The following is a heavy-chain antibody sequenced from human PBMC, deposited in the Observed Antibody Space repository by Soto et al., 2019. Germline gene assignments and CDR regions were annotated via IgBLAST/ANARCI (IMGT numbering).Heavy chain of an antibody. J-gene: IGHJ4*02. D-gene: IGHD5-18*01. CDR1: GGSISSSSYY. CDR2: IYYSGST. V-gene: IGHV4-39*01. Sequence: PSETLCLTCTVSGGSISSSSYYWGWIRQPPGKGLEWIGSIYYSGSTYYNPSLKSRVTISVDTSKNQFSLKLSSVTAADTAVYYCARLPKDTAMVYFDYWGQGTLVTVSS. CDR3: ARLPKDTAMVYFDY.